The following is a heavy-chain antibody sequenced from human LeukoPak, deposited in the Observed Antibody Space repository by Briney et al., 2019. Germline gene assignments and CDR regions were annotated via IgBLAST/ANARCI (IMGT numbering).Heavy chain of an antibody. CDR1: GYSISSGYY. J-gene: IGHJ4*02. D-gene: IGHD5-18*01. CDR2: IYHNGNT. CDR3: ARVRYNYGDSDY. V-gene: IGHV4-38-2*01. Sequence: PSETLSLTCAVSGYSISSGYYWGWIRQPPGKELEWIGTIYHNGNTYYNPSLKSRVTISVDTSKNQFSLKLSSVTAADTAVYYCARVRYNYGDSDYWGQGTLVTVSS.